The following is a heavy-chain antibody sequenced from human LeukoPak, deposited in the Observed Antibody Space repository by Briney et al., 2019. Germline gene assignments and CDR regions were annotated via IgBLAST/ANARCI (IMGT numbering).Heavy chain of an antibody. J-gene: IGHJ6*02. CDR1: GASISKSY. Sequence: PSETLSLTCTVSGASISKSYWNWIRQPPGKELEWIGCTFNSGSTRYNPSLGSRVTISEDTSRNQFSLRLTSVTAADTATYYCSRAFPGAIYYYGMDVWGHGTTVTVSS. CDR2: TFNSGST. D-gene: IGHD2/OR15-2a*01. V-gene: IGHV4-59*01. CDR3: SRAFPGAIYYYGMDV.